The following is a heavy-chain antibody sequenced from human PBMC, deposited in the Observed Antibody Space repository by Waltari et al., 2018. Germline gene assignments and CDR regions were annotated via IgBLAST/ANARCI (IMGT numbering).Heavy chain of an antibody. CDR2: IYYSGST. D-gene: IGHD4-4*01. CDR1: GGSISSGDYY. Sequence: VQLQESGPGLVKPSQTLSLTCTVSGGSISSGDYYWSWIRQPPGKGLEWIGYIYYSGSTYSNPSRKSRVTISVDTSKNQFSLKLSSVTAADTAVYYCAREGHDYSNHPWFDPWGQGTLVTVSS. CDR3: AREGHDYSNHPWFDP. J-gene: IGHJ5*02. V-gene: IGHV4-30-4*08.